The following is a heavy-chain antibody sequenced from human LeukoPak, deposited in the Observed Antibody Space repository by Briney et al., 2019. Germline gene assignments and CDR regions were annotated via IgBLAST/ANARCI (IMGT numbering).Heavy chain of an antibody. J-gene: IGHJ4*02. V-gene: IGHV4-30-4*01. CDR1: GGSISTSDYY. Sequence: SETLSLTCTVSGGSISTSDYYWNWIRQPPGKGLEWIGYIFYSGNTYYNPSLKSRLTISVDTSKNQFSLKLSSVTAADTAVYYCARFASSYYDSSGYYYDYWGQGTLVTVSS. D-gene: IGHD3-22*01. CDR2: IFYSGNT. CDR3: ARFASSYYDSSGYYYDY.